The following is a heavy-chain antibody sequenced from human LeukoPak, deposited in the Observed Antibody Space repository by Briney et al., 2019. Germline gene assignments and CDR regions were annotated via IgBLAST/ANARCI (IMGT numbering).Heavy chain of an antibody. J-gene: IGHJ4*02. V-gene: IGHV3-15*01. D-gene: IGHD1-26*01. CDR3: TTRGGSFSIFDY. CDR1: GFTFSNAW. Sequence: PGGSLRLSCAASGFTFSNAWMSWVRQAPGKGLEWVGRIKSKTDGGTTDYAAPVKGRFTISRDDSKNTLSLQMNSLKTEDTAVYYCTTRGGSFSIFDYWGQGTLVTVSS. CDR2: IKSKTDGGTT.